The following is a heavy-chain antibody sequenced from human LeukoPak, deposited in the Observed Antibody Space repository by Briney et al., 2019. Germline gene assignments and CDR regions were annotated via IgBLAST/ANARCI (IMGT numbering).Heavy chain of an antibody. D-gene: IGHD3-10*01. CDR1: GFTFSNYG. CDR2: IWYNGRNE. V-gene: IGHV3-33*01. CDR3: ARESRGELFAPPDY. J-gene: IGHJ4*02. Sequence: PGRSLRLSCTASGFTFSNYGMHWVRRAPGKGLEWVAIIWYNGRNETYADSVKGRFTISRDNSKNTLYLYMNSLRAEDTAVYYCARESRGELFAPPDYWGQGTLVTVSS.